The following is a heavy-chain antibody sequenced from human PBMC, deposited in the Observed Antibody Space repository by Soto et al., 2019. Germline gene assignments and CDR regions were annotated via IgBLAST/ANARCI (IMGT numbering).Heavy chain of an antibody. Sequence: QVQLVESGGGVVQPGRSLRLSCAASGFTFSSYAMHWVRQAPGKGLEWVAVISHDGSNKYYADSVKGRFTISRDNSKNTRYLQMNSLRAEDTAVYYCARARLDTPALDYWGQGTLVTVSS. CDR2: ISHDGSNK. CDR3: ARARLDTPALDY. V-gene: IGHV3-30-3*01. D-gene: IGHD2-2*01. CDR1: GFTFSSYA. J-gene: IGHJ4*02.